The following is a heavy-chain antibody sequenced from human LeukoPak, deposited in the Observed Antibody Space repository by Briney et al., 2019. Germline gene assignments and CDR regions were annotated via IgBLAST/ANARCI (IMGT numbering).Heavy chain of an antibody. J-gene: IGHJ4*02. CDR2: ISTNGGST. V-gene: IGHV3-64D*06. Sequence: GGSLGLSCSASGFTFSSYAMHWVRQAPGKGLEYVSGISTNGGSTYYADSVKGRFTLSRDNSKNTLYLQMTSLRAEDTAVYYCVKHFDYWGQGTLVTVSS. CDR3: VKHFDY. CDR1: GFTFSSYA.